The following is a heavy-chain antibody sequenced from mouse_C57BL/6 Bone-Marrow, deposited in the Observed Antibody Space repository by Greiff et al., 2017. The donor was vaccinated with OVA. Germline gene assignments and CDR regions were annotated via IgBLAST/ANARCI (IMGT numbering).Heavy chain of an antibody. Sequence: VQLVESGAELARPGASVKLSCKASGYTFTSYGISWVKQRTGQGLEWIGEIYPRSGNTYYNEKFKGKATLTADKSSSTAYMELRSLTSEDSAVYFCAREGNYYGSRRAWFAYWGQGTLVTVSA. V-gene: IGHV1-81*01. J-gene: IGHJ3*01. CDR2: IYPRSGNT. D-gene: IGHD1-1*01. CDR1: GYTFTSYG. CDR3: AREGNYYGSRRAWFAY.